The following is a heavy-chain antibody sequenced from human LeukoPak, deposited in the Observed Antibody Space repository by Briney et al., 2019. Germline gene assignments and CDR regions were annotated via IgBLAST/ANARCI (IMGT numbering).Heavy chain of an antibody. CDR1: GFTFSKVW. V-gene: IGHV3-15*01. CDR2: IKSKTDGGTI. CDR3: TTGTWIQLWLADF. Sequence: PGGSLRLSCAASGFTFSKVWMSWVRQAPGKGLEWVGRIKSKTDGGTIDYAAPVKGRFTISRDDSKNTLYLQMNSLKIEDTAVYYCTTGTWIQLWLADFWGQGTLVTVSS. J-gene: IGHJ4*02. D-gene: IGHD5-18*01.